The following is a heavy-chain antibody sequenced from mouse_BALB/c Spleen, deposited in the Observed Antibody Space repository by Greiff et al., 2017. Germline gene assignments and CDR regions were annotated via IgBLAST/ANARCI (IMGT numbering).Heavy chain of an antibody. V-gene: IGHV5-6-5*01. Sequence: EVKLVESGGGLVKPGGSLKLSCAASGFTFSSYAMSWVRQTPEKRLEWVASISSGGSTYYPDSVKGRFTISRDNARNILYLQMSSLRSEDTAMYYCARGGIYYGYQYYYAMDYWGQGTSVTVSS. CDR3: ARGGIYYGYQYYYAMDY. J-gene: IGHJ4*01. CDR1: GFTFSSYA. CDR2: ISSGGST. D-gene: IGHD2-2*01.